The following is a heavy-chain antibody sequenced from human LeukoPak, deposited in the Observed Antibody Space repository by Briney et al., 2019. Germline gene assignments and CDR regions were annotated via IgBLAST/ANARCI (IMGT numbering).Heavy chain of an antibody. CDR2: ISYDGSNK. CDR3: AKSDSSGYYGGDY. D-gene: IGHD3-22*01. J-gene: IGHJ4*02. CDR1: GFTFSSYA. V-gene: IGHV3-30-3*02. Sequence: GGSLRLSCAASGFTFSSYAMHWVRQAPGKGLEWVAVISYDGSNKYYADSVKGRFTISRVNSKNTLYLQMNSLRAEDTAVYYCAKSDSSGYYGGDYWGQGTLVTVSS.